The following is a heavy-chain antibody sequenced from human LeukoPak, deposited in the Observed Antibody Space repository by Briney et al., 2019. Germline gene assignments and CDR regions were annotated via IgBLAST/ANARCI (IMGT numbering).Heavy chain of an antibody. V-gene: IGHV4-59*02. CDR2: VYYSGSA. CDR3: ARDGSNWSNDYYHGVDV. J-gene: IGHJ6*02. Sequence: SETLSLTCTVAGDSVTTYYWSWIRQTPGKGLEWLGHVYYSGSATYNPSLKSRVTISVDTSKNQFSLRLSSVTAADTAVYYCARDGSNWSNDYYHGVDVWGQGTMVTVSS. CDR1: GDSVTTYY. D-gene: IGHD4-11*01.